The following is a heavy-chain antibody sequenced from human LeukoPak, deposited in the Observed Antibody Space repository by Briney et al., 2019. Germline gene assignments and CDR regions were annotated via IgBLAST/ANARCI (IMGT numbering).Heavy chain of an antibody. Sequence: ASVKVSCKVSGYTLTELSMHWVRQAPGKGLEWMGGFDPEDGETIYAQKFQGRVTMTEDTSTDTAYVELSSLRSEDTAVYYCAMGSVYSSSSGIDYWGQGTLVTVSS. CDR3: AMGSVYSSSSGIDY. CDR1: GYTLTELS. V-gene: IGHV1-24*01. D-gene: IGHD6-6*01. J-gene: IGHJ4*02. CDR2: FDPEDGET.